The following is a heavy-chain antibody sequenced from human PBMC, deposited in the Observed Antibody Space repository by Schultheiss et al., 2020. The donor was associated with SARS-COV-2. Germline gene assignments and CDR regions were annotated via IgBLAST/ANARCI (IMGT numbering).Heavy chain of an antibody. D-gene: IGHD2-8*01. CDR1: GGSISSYY. J-gene: IGHJ6*02. Sequence: SETLSLTCTVSGGSISSYYWSWIRQPPGKGLEWIGYIYYSGSTNYNPSLKSRVTISVDTSKNQFSLKLSSVTAADTAVYYCAREVYAPYYYYYAMDFWGQGTTVTV. CDR2: IYYSGST. V-gene: IGHV4-59*01. CDR3: AREVYAPYYYYYAMDF.